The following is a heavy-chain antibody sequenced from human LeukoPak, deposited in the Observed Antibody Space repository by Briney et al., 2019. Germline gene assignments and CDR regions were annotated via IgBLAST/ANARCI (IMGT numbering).Heavy chain of an antibody. CDR3: ASSGGMTFDY. V-gene: IGHV4-4*07. CDR2: ISTSGTT. Sequence: LETLSLTCTVSGGSISSYYWSWIRQPAGKGLEWIGRISTSGTTNYNPSLKSRVTISVDKSKNQFSLKLIFVTAADTAVYYCASSGGMTFDYWGQGTRAPVSS. D-gene: IGHD3-16*01. J-gene: IGHJ4*02. CDR1: GGSISSYY.